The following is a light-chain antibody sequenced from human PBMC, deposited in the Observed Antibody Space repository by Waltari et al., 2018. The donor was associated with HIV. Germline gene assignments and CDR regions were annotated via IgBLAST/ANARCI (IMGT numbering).Light chain of an antibody. J-gene: IGKJ1*01. V-gene: IGKV1-39*01. Sequence: DIQMTQPPSSLSASVGDRVTITCRASQSISKYLNWYQQKAGKAPELLVLAASNLQRGVPSRFRGSGSGTDFTLTISSLQPEDSASYYCQQSYSTPQTFGQGTKVEIK. CDR2: AAS. CDR1: QSISKY. CDR3: QQSYSTPQT.